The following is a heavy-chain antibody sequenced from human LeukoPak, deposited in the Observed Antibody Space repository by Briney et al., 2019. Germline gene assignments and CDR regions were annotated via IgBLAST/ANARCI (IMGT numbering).Heavy chain of an antibody. J-gene: IGHJ5*02. CDR3: AREKSYYDSSGYYTAFDP. CDR2: IRYDGSNK. Sequence: TGGSLRLSCAASGFTFSSYGMYWVRQAPGKGLEWVAFIRYDGSNKYYADSVKGRFTISRDNAKNTLYLQMNSLRAEDTAVYYCAREKSYYDSSGYYTAFDPWGQGTLVTVSS. CDR1: GFTFSSYG. D-gene: IGHD3-22*01. V-gene: IGHV3-30*02.